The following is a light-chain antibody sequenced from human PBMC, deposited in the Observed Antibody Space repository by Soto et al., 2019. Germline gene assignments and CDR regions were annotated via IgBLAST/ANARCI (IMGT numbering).Light chain of an antibody. J-gene: IGKJ5*01. V-gene: IGKV3-20*01. Sequence: EIVLTQSPGTLSLSPGERATLSCRASQSVSNSYLAWYQQKPGQAPRLLMYGASNRATGIPDSFSGSGSETDFTLTISRLEPEDFAVYYCQQYGTTRITFGQGTRLEIK. CDR3: QQYGTTRIT. CDR2: GAS. CDR1: QSVSNSY.